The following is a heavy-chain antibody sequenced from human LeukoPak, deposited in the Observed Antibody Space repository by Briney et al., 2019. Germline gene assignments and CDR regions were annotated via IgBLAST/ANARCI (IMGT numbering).Heavy chain of an antibody. CDR2: IYYSGST. Sequence: SETLSLTCTVSGGSINNYYWSWIRQPPGKGLEWIGYIYYSGSTNYNPSLKSRVTISVDTSKNQFSLKLRSVTAADTAVYYCARGDARGYSYGYFHFDYWGQGTLVIVSS. D-gene: IGHD5-18*01. J-gene: IGHJ4*02. CDR1: GGSINNYY. CDR3: ARGDARGYSYGYFHFDY. V-gene: IGHV4-59*01.